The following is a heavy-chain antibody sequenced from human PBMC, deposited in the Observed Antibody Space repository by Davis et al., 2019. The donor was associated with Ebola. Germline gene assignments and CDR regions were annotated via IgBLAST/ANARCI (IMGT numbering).Heavy chain of an antibody. D-gene: IGHD3-16*01. CDR2: IYKSGKT. V-gene: IGHV4-30-4*01. Sequence: MPSETLSLTCTVSGGSISSGDYYWSWICQAPGKGLEWIGYIYKSGKTYFNPSLESRVTMSVDTSKNQFSLKLSSVTAADTAVDYCARSGGHNWFDPWGQGTLVTVSS. CDR1: GGSISSGDYY. J-gene: IGHJ5*02. CDR3: ARSGGHNWFDP.